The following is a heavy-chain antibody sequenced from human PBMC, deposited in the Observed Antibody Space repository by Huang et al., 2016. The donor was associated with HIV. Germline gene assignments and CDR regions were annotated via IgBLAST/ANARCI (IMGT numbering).Heavy chain of an antibody. J-gene: IGHJ4*02. Sequence: EVQLLESGGGLVQPGGSLRLSCAASGCTFSSYAMSWVREAPGKGREWVSVISGGGGSTYYADSVKGRFTISRDNSKNTLYLQMNSLRAEDATVYYCAKDPYSSSWFDHFDYWGQGTLVTVSS. V-gene: IGHV3-23*01. CDR2: ISGGGGST. CDR1: GCTFSSYA. D-gene: IGHD6-13*01. CDR3: AKDPYSSSWFDHFDY.